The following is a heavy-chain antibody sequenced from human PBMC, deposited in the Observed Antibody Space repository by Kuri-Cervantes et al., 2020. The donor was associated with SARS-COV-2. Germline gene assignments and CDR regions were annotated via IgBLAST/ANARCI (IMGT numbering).Heavy chain of an antibody. CDR3: ASSLLLWFGELSD. D-gene: IGHD3-10*01. Sequence: GGSLRLSCAASGFTFSSYGMHWVRQAPGKGLEWVAFISYDGSNKFYADSVRGRFTISRDNSKNTLYLQMNSLRAEDTAVYYCASSLLLWFGELSDWGQGTLVTVSS. CDR2: ISYDGSNK. CDR1: GFTFSSYG. V-gene: IGHV3-30*03. J-gene: IGHJ4*02.